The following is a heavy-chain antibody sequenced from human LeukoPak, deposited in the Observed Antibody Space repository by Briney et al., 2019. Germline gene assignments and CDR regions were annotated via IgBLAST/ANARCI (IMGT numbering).Heavy chain of an antibody. V-gene: IGHV4-34*01. CDR2: INHSGST. CDR1: GGSFSGYY. CDR3: ARRRYSSSWDTYYYYGMDV. D-gene: IGHD6-13*01. J-gene: IGHJ6*02. Sequence: SETLSLTCAVYGGSFSGYYWSWIRQPPGKGLEWIGEINHSGSTNYNPSLKSRVTISVDTSKNQFSLKLSSVTAADTAVYYCARRRYSSSWDTYYYYGMDVWGQGTTVTVSS.